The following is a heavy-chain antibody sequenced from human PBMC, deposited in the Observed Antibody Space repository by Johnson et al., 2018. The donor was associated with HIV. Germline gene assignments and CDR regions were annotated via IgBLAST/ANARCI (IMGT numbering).Heavy chain of an antibody. CDR3: AKDAAWELLRPDAFDI. CDR1: GFTFSSYG. CDR2: IRYDGTNK. Sequence: QVQLVESGGGVVQRGGSLRLSCVASGFTFSSYGMHWVRQAPGKGLEWVAFIRYDGTNKYYGDSVKGRFTVSRDNSKNTLYLQMNSLRAEDTAVYYCAKDAAWELLRPDAFDIWGQGTMVTVSS. D-gene: IGHD1-26*01. V-gene: IGHV3-30*02. J-gene: IGHJ3*02.